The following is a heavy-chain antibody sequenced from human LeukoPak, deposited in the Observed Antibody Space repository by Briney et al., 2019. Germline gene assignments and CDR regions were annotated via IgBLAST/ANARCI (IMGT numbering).Heavy chain of an antibody. CDR3: ARDGDY. J-gene: IGHJ4*02. V-gene: IGHV4-61*01. CDR2: IYYSGST. CDR1: GGSVSSGSYY. Sequence: SETLSLTCTVSGGSVSSGSYYWNWIRQPPGKGLEWIGYIYYSGSTNYNPSLKSRVTISVDTSKNQFSLKLSSVTAADTAIYYCARDGDYWGQGTLVTVSS.